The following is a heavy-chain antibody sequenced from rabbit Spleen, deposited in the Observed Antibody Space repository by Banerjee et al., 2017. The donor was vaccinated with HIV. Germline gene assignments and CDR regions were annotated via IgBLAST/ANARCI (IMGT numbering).Heavy chain of an antibody. CDR2: IDAGSSGTT. J-gene: IGHJ4*01. D-gene: IGHD1-1*01. V-gene: IGHV1S40*01. Sequence: QSLEESGGDLVKPGASLTLTCTASGFSFSTRYYMCWVRQAPGKGLEWIACIDAGSSGTTYYATWAKGRFTISKTSSTTVTLQMLTLTAADTATYFCARDLADVIGWNFGWWGQGTLVTVS. CDR1: GFSFSTRYY. CDR3: ARDLADVIGWNFGW.